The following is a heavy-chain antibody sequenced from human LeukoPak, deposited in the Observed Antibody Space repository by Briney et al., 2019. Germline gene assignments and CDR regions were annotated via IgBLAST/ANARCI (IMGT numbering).Heavy chain of an antibody. V-gene: IGHV3-66*01. D-gene: IGHD3-10*01. J-gene: IGHJ4*02. CDR3: ARDTTNLWFGESNGGGFDY. CDR2: IYSGGST. Sequence: GGSLRLSCAASGFTVSSNYMSWVRQAPGKGLEWVSVIYSGGSTYYADSVKGRFTISRDNSKNTLYLQMNSLRAEDTAVYYCARDTTNLWFGESNGGGFDYWGQGTLVTVSS. CDR1: GFTVSSNY.